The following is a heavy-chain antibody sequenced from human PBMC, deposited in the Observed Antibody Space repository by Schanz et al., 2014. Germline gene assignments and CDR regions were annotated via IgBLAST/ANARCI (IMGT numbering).Heavy chain of an antibody. CDR3: ARDSGSSSWYPSDY. CDR2: VWSDGNTK. V-gene: IGHV3-33*01. D-gene: IGHD6-13*01. CDR1: GFTFSRFG. Sequence: QAQLVESGGGVVQPGRSLRLSCATSGFTFSRFGMHWVRQAPGKGPEWVALVWSDGNTKYYVDSVKGRFTISRDNSMNTLHLQMDGLRVEDTAVYYCARDSGSSSWYPSDYWGQGTLVTVSS. J-gene: IGHJ4*02.